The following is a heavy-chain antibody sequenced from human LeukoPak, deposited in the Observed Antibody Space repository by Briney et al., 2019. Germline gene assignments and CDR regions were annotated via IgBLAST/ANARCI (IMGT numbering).Heavy chain of an antibody. J-gene: IGHJ4*02. CDR2: IIPIFGTA. CDR3: ARDWSESTGWFYFDY. V-gene: IGHV1-69*06. D-gene: IGHD6-19*01. Sequence: GASVKVSCKASGGTSSSYGISWVRQAPGQGLEWMGRIIPIFGTANYARKFQGRVTITADKSTSTAYMELSSLRSEDTAVYYCARDWSESTGWFYFDYWGQGTLVTVSS. CDR1: GGTSSSYG.